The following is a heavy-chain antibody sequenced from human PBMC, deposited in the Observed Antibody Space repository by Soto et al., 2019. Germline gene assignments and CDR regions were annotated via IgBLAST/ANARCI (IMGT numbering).Heavy chain of an antibody. D-gene: IGHD1-26*01. CDR3: AALVGAYYFDY. J-gene: IGHJ4*02. CDR2: MYSSGNT. CDR1: GFTVSSNY. V-gene: IGHV3-53*05. Sequence: GGSLRLSCAASGFTVSSNYMSWVRQAPGKGLEWVSLMYSSGNTLYADSVKGRSTISRDKSKNTLFLQMNSLRADDTAVYYCAALVGAYYFDYWGQGTLVTVSS.